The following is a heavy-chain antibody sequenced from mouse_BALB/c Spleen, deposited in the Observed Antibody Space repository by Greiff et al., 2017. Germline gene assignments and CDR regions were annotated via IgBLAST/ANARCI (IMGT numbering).Heavy chain of an antibody. CDR2: ISYDGSN. J-gene: IGHJ1*01. V-gene: IGHV3-6*02. D-gene: IGHD2-1*01. Sequence: DVKLQESGPGLVKPSQSLSLTCSVTGYSITSGYYWNWIRQFPGNKLEWMGYISYDGSNNYNPSLKNRISITRDTSKNQFFLKLNSVTTEDTATYYCARVYYGNYTSYWYFDVWGAGTTVTVSS. CDR1: GYSITSGYY. CDR3: ARVYYGNYTSYWYFDV.